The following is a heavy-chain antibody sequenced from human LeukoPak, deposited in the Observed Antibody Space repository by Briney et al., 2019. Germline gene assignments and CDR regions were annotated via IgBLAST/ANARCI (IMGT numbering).Heavy chain of an antibody. CDR2: ISAYNGDT. CDR1: GYIFTRYG. D-gene: IGHD6-6*01. J-gene: IGHJ4*02. V-gene: IGHV1-18*01. Sequence: ASVKVSCKASGYIFTRYGITWVRQAPGQGLEWMGWISAYNGDTNYAESLLGRVTMTTDTSTSTAYMELRSLRSDNTAVYYCARDVYSSSSEGSFDYWGQGTLVTVSS. CDR3: ARDVYSSSSEGSFDY.